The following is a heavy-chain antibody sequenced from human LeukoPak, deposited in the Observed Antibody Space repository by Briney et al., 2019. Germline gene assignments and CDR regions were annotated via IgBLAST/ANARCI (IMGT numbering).Heavy chain of an antibody. V-gene: IGHV1-2*02. CDR1: GYTFTGYY. J-gene: IGHJ6*02. CDR2: INPNSCGT. Sequence: ASVKVSCKASGYTFTGYYMHWLRQAPGQGLNWMEWINPNSCGTNYAQKFQGRVTMTRDTSISTAYMELSRLRSDDTAVYYCARDVSSSSSWIYYYYYYGMDVWGQGTTVTVSS. D-gene: IGHD6-6*01. CDR3: ARDVSSSSSWIYYYYYYGMDV.